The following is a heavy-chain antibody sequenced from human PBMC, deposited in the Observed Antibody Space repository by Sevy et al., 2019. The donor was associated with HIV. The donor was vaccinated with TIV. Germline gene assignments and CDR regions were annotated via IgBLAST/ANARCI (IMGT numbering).Heavy chain of an antibody. J-gene: IGHJ6*02. V-gene: IGHV3-7*01. D-gene: IGHD6-6*01. CDR2: IKQDGSEK. CDR1: GFTFSSYW. Sequence: GGSLRLSCAASGFTFSSYWMSWVRQAPGKGLEWVANIKQDGSEKYYVDFVKGRFTISRDNAKNSLYLQMNSLRAEDTAVYYCARDAYSSSSFYYYYGMDVWGQGTTVTVSS. CDR3: ARDAYSSSSFYYYYGMDV.